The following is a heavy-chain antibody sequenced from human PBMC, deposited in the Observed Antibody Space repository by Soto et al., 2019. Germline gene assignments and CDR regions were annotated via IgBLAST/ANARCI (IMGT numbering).Heavy chain of an antibody. CDR1: GFTFSSYA. D-gene: IGHD6-13*01. J-gene: IGHJ4*02. Sequence: EVQLLESGGGLVQPGGSLRLSCAASGFTFSSYAMSWVRQAPGKGLEWVSAISGSGGSTYYADYVKGRFTISRDNSKNTLYLQMNSLRAEDTAVYYCAREVEEIAAAGLAPFYYWGQGTLVTVSS. CDR2: ISGSGGST. V-gene: IGHV3-23*01. CDR3: AREVEEIAAAGLAPFYY.